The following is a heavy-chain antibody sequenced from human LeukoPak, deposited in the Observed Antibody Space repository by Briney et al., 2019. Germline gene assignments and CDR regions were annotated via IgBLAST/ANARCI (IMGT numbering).Heavy chain of an antibody. CDR1: GFTFSGYA. CDR3: AAAAVTTPFDY. CDR2: ISGSGGST. J-gene: IGHJ4*02. D-gene: IGHD2-2*01. Sequence: GGSLRLSCAASGFTFSGYAMSWVRQAPGKGLEWVSVISGSGGSTYYADSVKGRFTISRDNSKNTLYLQMNSLRSEDTAVYYCAAAAVTTPFDYWGQGTLVTVSS. V-gene: IGHV3-23*01.